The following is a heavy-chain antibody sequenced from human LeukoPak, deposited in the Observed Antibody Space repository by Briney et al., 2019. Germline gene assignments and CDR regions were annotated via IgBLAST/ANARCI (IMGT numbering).Heavy chain of an antibody. Sequence: GESLKISCKGFGYSFTSYWISWVGQMPGEGLEWMGIFYPGDSDTRYSPSFQGQVTIPADKSISTAYLQWSSLKASDTAMYYCARFLVVVAAKEYYFDYWGQGTLVTVSS. J-gene: IGHJ4*02. V-gene: IGHV5-51*01. CDR1: GYSFTSYW. D-gene: IGHD2-15*01. CDR3: ARFLVVVAAKEYYFDY. CDR2: FYPGDSDT.